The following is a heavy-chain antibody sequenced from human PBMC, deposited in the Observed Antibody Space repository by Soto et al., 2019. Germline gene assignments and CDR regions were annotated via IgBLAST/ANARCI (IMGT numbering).Heavy chain of an antibody. J-gene: IGHJ4*02. CDR2: ISESGGTI. V-gene: IGHV3-23*01. CDR3: VKQTTKAESLFHY. Sequence: GGSLGLSCAASGFTFSSSAMTWARQAPGKGLEWVSAISESGGTIFYADSVKGRFTVSRDNSRNTLYLQMNSLRADDTAVYYYVKQTTKAESLFHYWGQGLLVTV. CDR1: GFTFSSSA.